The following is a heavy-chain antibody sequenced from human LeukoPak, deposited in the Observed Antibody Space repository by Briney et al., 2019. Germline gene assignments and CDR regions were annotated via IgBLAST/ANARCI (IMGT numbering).Heavy chain of an antibody. CDR3: VRHGSGGWYYFDS. Sequence: SETLSLTCTVSGGSIGRFYWSWLRQPPGKGLEWIGDIYYSGITNQRPSLKSRVTISVDTSKNQFSLKLNSVTAADTAVYYCVRHGSGGWYYFDSWGQGTLATVSS. D-gene: IGHD6-19*01. CDR1: GGSIGRFY. CDR2: IYYSGIT. V-gene: IGHV4-59*08. J-gene: IGHJ4*02.